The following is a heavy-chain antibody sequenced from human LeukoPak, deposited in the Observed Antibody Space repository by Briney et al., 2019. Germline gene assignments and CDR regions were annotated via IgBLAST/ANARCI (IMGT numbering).Heavy chain of an antibody. D-gene: IGHD3-3*01. CDR1: GFTFSSYG. Sequence: PGGSLRLSCAASGFTFSSYGMHWVRQAPGKGLEWVAVISYDGSNKYYADSVKGRFIISRDNSKNTLYLQMNSLRAEDTAVYYCAKSMPGGGVVIIDYYYGMDVWGQGTTVTVSS. J-gene: IGHJ6*02. CDR2: ISYDGSNK. CDR3: AKSMPGGGVVIIDYYYGMDV. V-gene: IGHV3-30*18.